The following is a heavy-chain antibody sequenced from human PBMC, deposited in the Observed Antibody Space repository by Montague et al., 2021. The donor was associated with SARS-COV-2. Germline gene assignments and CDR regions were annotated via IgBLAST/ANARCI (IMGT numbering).Heavy chain of an antibody. CDR2: INYSGST. CDR3: ARAPIYRSSWYAYFDY. Sequence: SETLSLTCTVSGDSMNNYYWSWIRQPPGKGLEWIGYINYSGSTHXNPSLQNRVTLSKDTSKNQFSLRLTSVTAADTAMYFCARAPIYRSSWYAYFDYWGQGTLVTVST. CDR1: GDSMNNYY. D-gene: IGHD6-13*01. J-gene: IGHJ4*02. V-gene: IGHV4-59*01.